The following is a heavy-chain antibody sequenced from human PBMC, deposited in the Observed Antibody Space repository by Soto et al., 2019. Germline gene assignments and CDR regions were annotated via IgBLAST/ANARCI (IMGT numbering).Heavy chain of an antibody. D-gene: IGHD6-6*01. J-gene: IGHJ4*02. V-gene: IGHV1-3*01. CDR2: INAGNGNT. CDR1: GYTFTSYA. Sequence: QVQLVQSGAEVKKPGASVKVSCKASGYTFTSYAMHWVRQAPGQRLEWMGWINAGNGNTKYSQKFQGRVTITADESTSTAYMELSSLRSEDTAVYYCARDGIAARRAFDYWGQGTLVTVSS. CDR3: ARDGIAARRAFDY.